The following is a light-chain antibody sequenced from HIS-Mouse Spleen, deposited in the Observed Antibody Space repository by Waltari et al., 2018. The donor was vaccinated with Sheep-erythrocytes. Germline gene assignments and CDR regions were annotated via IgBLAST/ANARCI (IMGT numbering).Light chain of an antibody. Sequence: DIQMTQSPSSLSASVGDRVTITCQASQDISNYLNWYQQKPGKDPKLLIYDASNLETGVPSRFSGGGSGTDFTFTISSLQPEDIATYYCQQYDNLLTFGGGTKVEIK. CDR1: QDISNY. J-gene: IGKJ4*01. CDR3: QQYDNLLT. CDR2: DAS. V-gene: IGKV1-33*01.